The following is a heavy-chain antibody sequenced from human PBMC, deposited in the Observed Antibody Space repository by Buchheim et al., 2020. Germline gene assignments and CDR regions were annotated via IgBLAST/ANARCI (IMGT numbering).Heavy chain of an antibody. CDR3: AKDLKKVEWSPPWY. Sequence: EVQLLESGGGLVQPGGSLRLSCAASGFTFSSYAMSWVRQAPGKGLEWVSAISGSGGSTYYADSVKGRFIISRDNSKKTLSLPMNSLRAEDTAVYYCAKDLKKVEWSPPWYWGQGTL. CDR2: ISGSGGST. D-gene: IGHD3-3*01. V-gene: IGHV3-23*01. J-gene: IGHJ4*02. CDR1: GFTFSSYA.